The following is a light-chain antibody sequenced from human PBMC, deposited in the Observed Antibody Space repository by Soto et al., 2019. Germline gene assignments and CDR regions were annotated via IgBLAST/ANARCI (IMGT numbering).Light chain of an antibody. V-gene: IGLV2-8*01. CDR1: SNDVGAYKY. CDR3: SSYAGSNNLVI. Sequence: QSALTQPPSASGSPGQSVTISCTGTSNDVGAYKYVSCYQQHPGKAPKLIISEVNKRPSGVPDRFSGSKSGNTASLIVSGLQAEDEADYYCSSYAGSNNLVIFGGGTNLTVL. CDR2: EVN. J-gene: IGLJ2*01.